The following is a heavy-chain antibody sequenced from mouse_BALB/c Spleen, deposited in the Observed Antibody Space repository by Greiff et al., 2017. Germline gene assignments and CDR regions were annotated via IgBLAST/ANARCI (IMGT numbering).Heavy chain of an antibody. Sequence: EVQRVESGGGLVKPGGSLKLSCAASGFTFSDYYMYWVRQTPEKRLEWVATISDGGSYTYYPDSVKGRFTISRDNAKNNLYLQMSSLKSEDTAMYYCARVGYDEWSYAMDYWGQGTSVTVSS. D-gene: IGHD2-14*01. J-gene: IGHJ4*01. CDR3: ARVGYDEWSYAMDY. CDR2: ISDGGSYT. CDR1: GFTFSDYY. V-gene: IGHV5-4*02.